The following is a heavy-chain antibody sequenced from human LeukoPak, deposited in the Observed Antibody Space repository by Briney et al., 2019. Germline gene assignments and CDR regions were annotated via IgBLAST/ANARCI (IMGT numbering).Heavy chain of an antibody. CDR1: GGTFNSYA. J-gene: IGHJ6*03. D-gene: IGHD6-19*01. CDR3: ARRAEMYSSGWYGYYYYMDV. CDR2: INPNSGGT. Sequence: ASVKVSCKASGGTFNSYAISWVRQAPGQGLEWMGWINPNSGGTNYAQKFQGRVTMTRDTSISTAYMELSRLRSDDTAVYYCARRAEMYSSGWYGYYYYMDVWGKGTTVTVSS. V-gene: IGHV1-2*02.